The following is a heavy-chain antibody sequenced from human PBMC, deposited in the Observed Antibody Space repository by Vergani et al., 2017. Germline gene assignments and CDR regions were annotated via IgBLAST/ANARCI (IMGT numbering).Heavy chain of an antibody. CDR3: AKLGSGWYYFDY. V-gene: IGHV4-39*07. J-gene: IGHJ4*02. Sequence: QLQLQESGPGLVKPSETLSLTCTVSGGSISSSSYYWGWIRQPPGKGLEWIGSIYYSGSTYYNPSLKSRVTISVDTSKNTLYLQMNSLRAEDTAVYYCAKLGSGWYYFDYWGQGTLVTVSS. D-gene: IGHD6-19*01. CDR2: IYYSGST. CDR1: GGSISSSSYY.